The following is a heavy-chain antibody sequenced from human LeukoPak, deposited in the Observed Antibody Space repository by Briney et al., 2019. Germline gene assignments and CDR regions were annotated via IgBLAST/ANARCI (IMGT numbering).Heavy chain of an antibody. D-gene: IGHD2-21*01. CDR2: IYYSGST. CDR3: ARQLASYLSFDY. Sequence: NPSETLSLTCTVSGGSISSSSYYWGWIRQPPGEGLEWIGSIYYSGSTYYNPSLKSRVTISVDTSKNQFSLKLSSVTAADTAVYYCARQLASYLSFDYWGQGTLVTVSS. V-gene: IGHV4-39*01. J-gene: IGHJ4*02. CDR1: GGSISSSSYY.